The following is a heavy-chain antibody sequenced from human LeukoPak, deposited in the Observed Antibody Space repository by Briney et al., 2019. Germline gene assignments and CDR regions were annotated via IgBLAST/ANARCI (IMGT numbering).Heavy chain of an antibody. D-gene: IGHD6-6*01. CDR3: ARDQQLVYFDY. J-gene: IGHJ4*02. CDR1: GGSISSYY. V-gene: IGHV4-59*01. Sequence: ASETLSLTCTVSGGSISSYYWSWIRQPPGKGLEWIGYIYYSGSTNYNPSLKSRVTISVDTSKNQFSLNLSSVTAADTAVYYCARDQQLVYFDYWGQGTLVTVSS. CDR2: IYYSGST.